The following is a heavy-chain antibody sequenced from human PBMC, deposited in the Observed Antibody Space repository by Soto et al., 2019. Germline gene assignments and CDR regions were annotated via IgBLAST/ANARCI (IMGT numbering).Heavy chain of an antibody. V-gene: IGHV4-59*01. Sequence: QVQLQESGPGLVKPSETLSLTCTVSGGSISSYYWSWIRQPPGKGLEWIGYIYYTGNTNYNPSLKSRGTISVDTSKNQFSLKLTSVTSADTAMYYCARLSDCSGGRCYSAYFDSWGQGTLVTVSS. CDR2: IYYTGNT. CDR1: GGSISSYY. CDR3: ARLSDCSGGRCYSAYFDS. J-gene: IGHJ4*02. D-gene: IGHD2-15*01.